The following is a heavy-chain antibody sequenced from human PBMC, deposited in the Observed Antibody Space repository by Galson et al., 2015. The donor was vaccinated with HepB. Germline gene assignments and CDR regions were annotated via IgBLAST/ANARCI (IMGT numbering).Heavy chain of an antibody. CDR2: ISAYNGNT. Sequence: SVKVSCKASGYTFSSYGISWVRQAPGQGLEWMGWISAYNGNTNYAQELQGRVTMTTDTSTNTAYMELRRLRSDDTAVYYCARDRSYYDSSGFFRPPSIDYWGQGTLVTVSS. D-gene: IGHD3-22*01. J-gene: IGHJ4*02. CDR3: ARDRSYYDSSGFFRPPSIDY. CDR1: GYTFSSYG. V-gene: IGHV1-18*01.